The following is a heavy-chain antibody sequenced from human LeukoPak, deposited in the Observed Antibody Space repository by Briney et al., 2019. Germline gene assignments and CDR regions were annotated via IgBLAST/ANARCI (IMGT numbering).Heavy chain of an antibody. Sequence: PSETLSLTCTVSGGSISSYYWSWIRQPPGKGLEWIGYIYYSGSTNYNPSLKGRVTISVDTSKNQFSLKLSSVTAADTAVYYCARRASSGYYYIDYWGQGTLVTVSS. V-gene: IGHV4-59*08. CDR1: GGSISSYY. D-gene: IGHD3-22*01. CDR3: ARRASSGYYYIDY. J-gene: IGHJ4*02. CDR2: IYYSGST.